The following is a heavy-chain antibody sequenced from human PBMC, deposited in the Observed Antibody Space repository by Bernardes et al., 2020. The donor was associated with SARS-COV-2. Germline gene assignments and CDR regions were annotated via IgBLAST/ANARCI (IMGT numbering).Heavy chain of an antibody. V-gene: IGHV3-53*01. CDR1: GFSVSSKF. Sequence: GSLRLSCAASGFSVSSKFMMWVRQAPGKGLEWVSVIFGGGEIYHADSVKGRFTTSRDNSKNTLSLQMDSLRAEDTALYYCAASVVTSGGYDFWGQGTLVTVSS. CDR2: IFGGGEI. CDR3: AASVVTSGGYDF. D-gene: IGHD2-15*01. J-gene: IGHJ4*02.